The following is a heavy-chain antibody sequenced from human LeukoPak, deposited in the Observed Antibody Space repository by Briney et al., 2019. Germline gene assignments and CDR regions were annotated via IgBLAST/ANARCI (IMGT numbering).Heavy chain of an antibody. Sequence: GGSLRLSCAASGFTFSSYSMNWVRQAPGKGLEWVSAISGSGGNTYYADPVKGRFTISRDNSKNTLYLQTNSLRAGDTALYYCANPAKTDYADYWGQGTLVTVSS. CDR3: ANPAKTDYADY. CDR2: ISGSGGNT. V-gene: IGHV3-23*01. CDR1: GFTFSSYS. D-gene: IGHD1-14*01. J-gene: IGHJ4*02.